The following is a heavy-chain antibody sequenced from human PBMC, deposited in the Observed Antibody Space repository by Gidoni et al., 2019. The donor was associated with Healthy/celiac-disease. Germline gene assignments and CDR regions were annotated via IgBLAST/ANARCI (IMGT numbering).Heavy chain of an antibody. D-gene: IGHD3-10*01. V-gene: IGHV4-59*01. CDR2: IYYSGST. Sequence: QVQLQASGPGLVKPSEPLSLTCTVSGGSISSYYWSWIRQRPGKCLEWIGYIYYSGSTNYNPSLKSRVTISVDTSNNQFSLKLSSVTAADTAVYYCARYYYGSGSAYYFDYWGQGTLVTVSS. CDR1: GGSISSYY. CDR3: ARYYYGSGSAYYFDY. J-gene: IGHJ4*02.